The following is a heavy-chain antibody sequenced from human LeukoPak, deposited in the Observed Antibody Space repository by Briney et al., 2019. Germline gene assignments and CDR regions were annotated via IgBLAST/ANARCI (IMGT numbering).Heavy chain of an antibody. D-gene: IGHD2-2*01. CDR1: GYTFTGYY. CDR2: INPNSGGT. Sequence: GASVKVSCKASGYTFTGYYMHWVRQAPGQGLEWMGWINPNSGGTNYAQKFQGRVTMTRDTSISTAYMELSRLRSDDMAVYYCAREFPDIVVVPAAQGFHYWGQGTLVTVSS. J-gene: IGHJ4*02. CDR3: AREFPDIVVVPAAQGFHY. V-gene: IGHV1-2*02.